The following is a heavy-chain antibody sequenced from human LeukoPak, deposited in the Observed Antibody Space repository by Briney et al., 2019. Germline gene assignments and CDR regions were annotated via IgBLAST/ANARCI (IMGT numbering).Heavy chain of an antibody. CDR3: ARVDRGPSRGPEAAAGTFSGWFDP. D-gene: IGHD6-13*01. Sequence: ASVKVSCKASGYTFTGYYMHWVRQAPGQGLEWMGGIIPIFGTANYAQKFQGRVTITADESTSTAYMELSSLRSEDTAVYYCARVDRGPSRGPEAAAGTFSGWFDPWGQGTLVTVSS. J-gene: IGHJ5*02. CDR2: IIPIFGTA. CDR1: GYTFTGYY. V-gene: IGHV1-69*13.